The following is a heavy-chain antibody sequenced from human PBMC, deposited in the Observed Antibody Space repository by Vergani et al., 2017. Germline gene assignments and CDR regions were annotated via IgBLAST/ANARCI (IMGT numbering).Heavy chain of an antibody. V-gene: IGHV4-4*02. J-gene: IGHJ4*02. CDR3: ARDGREGVAATDY. Sequence: LQESGPGLVKPSGTLSLTCDVSDASIRSSNWWSWVRQSPGKGLEWIGEVYHSGSTNYNPSLKSRVTISVDKSKNQFSLNLTSVTAADTAVYYCARDGREGVAATDYWGQGTLVTVSS. CDR2: VYHSGST. CDR1: DASIRSSNW. D-gene: IGHD2-15*01.